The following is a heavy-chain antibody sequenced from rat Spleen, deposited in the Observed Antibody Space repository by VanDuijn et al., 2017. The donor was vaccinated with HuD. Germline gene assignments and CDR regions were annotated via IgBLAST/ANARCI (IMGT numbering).Heavy chain of an antibody. J-gene: IGHJ3*01. CDR3: ATGPRILRLDWFAY. V-gene: IGHV5-22*01. D-gene: IGHD1-6*01. CDR2: IRYEGSST. Sequence: EVQLVESGGGLVQPGRSLKLSCAASGFTFSDYYMAWVRQAPKKGLEWVASIRYEGSSTYYGDSVQGRFTISRDNAKSTLYLQMDSLTSEDTATYYCATGPRILRLDWFAYWGQGTLVTVSS. CDR1: GFTFSDYY.